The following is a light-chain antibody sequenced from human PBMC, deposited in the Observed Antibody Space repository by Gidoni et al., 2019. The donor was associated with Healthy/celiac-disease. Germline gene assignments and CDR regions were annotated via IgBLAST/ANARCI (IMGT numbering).Light chain of an antibody. Sequence: EIVLTQSPATLSLSPGERATLSCRASQSASSDLAWYQQKPGQAPRLLIYDASNRATGIPARFSGSGSGTDFTLTISRLEPEDFAVYYCQQRSNWPLTFGGGTKVEIK. CDR2: DAS. CDR1: QSASSD. CDR3: QQRSNWPLT. V-gene: IGKV3-11*01. J-gene: IGKJ4*01.